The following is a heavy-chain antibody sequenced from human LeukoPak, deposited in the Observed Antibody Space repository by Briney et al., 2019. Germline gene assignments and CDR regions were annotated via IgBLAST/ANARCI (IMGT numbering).Heavy chain of an antibody. CDR3: ARQASWDYDILTGYPGLDWFDP. CDR2: IYTSGST. V-gene: IGHV4-4*09. CDR1: GGSISSYY. D-gene: IGHD3-9*01. Sequence: SETLSLTCTVSGGSISSYYWSWIQQPPGKGLEWIGYIYTSGSTNYNPSLKSRVTISVDTSKNQFSLKLSSVTAADTAVYYCARQASWDYDILTGYPGLDWFDPWGQGTLVTVSS. J-gene: IGHJ5*02.